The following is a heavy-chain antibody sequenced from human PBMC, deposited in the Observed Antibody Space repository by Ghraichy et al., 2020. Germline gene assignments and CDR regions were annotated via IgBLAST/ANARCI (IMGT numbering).Heavy chain of an antibody. J-gene: IGHJ4*02. CDR2: ISGSGGST. CDR3: AKDLVAAAGTNYFDY. V-gene: IGHV3-23*01. CDR1: GFTFSSYA. D-gene: IGHD6-13*01. Sequence: GGSLRLSCAASGFTFSSYAMSWVRQAPGKGLEWVSAISGSGGSTYYAASVKDRFTISRDNSKNTLYLQMNSLCAEDTSVYYCAKDLVAAAGTNYFDYWAQGTLVTVSS.